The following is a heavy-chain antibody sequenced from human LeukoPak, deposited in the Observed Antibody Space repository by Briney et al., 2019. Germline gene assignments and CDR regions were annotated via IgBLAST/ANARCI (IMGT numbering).Heavy chain of an antibody. V-gene: IGHV3-30*04. CDR3: ARGSRAIVSTKFARGRYMDV. J-gene: IGHJ6*03. CDR2: ISHDGSNK. Sequence: GRSLRLSCAASGFTFSNYAIHWVRQAPGKGLEWVAVISHDGSNKYYAESVKGRFTISRDNSKNTLYVQMNSLRAGDTAVYYCARGSRAIVSTKFARGRYMDVWGKGTTVTVSS. D-gene: IGHD5/OR15-5a*01. CDR1: GFTFSNYA.